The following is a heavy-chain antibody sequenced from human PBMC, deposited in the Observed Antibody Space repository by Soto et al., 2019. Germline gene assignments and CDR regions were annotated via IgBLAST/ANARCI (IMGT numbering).Heavy chain of an antibody. D-gene: IGHD2-21*02. CDR3: ARDLGDSVIYWFDP. V-gene: IGHV1-3*01. CDR1: GYTFTSYT. J-gene: IGHJ5*02. CDR2: INAGNGNT. Sequence: ASVKVSCKASGYTFTSYTIHWVRQAPGQRLEWMGCINAGNGNTKYSQKFQGRVTITRDTSASTAYMELSSLRSEDTAVYYCARDLGDSVIYWFDPWGQGTLVTVSS.